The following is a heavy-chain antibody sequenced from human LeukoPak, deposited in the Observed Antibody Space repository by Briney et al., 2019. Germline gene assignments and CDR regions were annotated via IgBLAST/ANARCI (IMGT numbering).Heavy chain of an antibody. D-gene: IGHD6-13*01. CDR1: GFTFSSHS. CDR3: GRDLGVSYGSSWTETFKH. CDR2: ISSSSSYI. Sequence: GGSLRLSCAASGFTFSSHSMNWVRQAPGKGLEWVSSISSSSSYIYNADSVKGRFTISRDNAKNSLYLQINSLRAEDTAVYNCGRDLGVSYGSSWTETFKHGGRGTLVTVSS. V-gene: IGHV3-21*01. J-gene: IGHJ1*01.